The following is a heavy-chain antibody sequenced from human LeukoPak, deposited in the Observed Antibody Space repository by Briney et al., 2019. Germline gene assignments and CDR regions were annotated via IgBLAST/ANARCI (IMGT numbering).Heavy chain of an antibody. CDR3: VSGPYPAAGTDHQFDY. CDR2: IYYSGST. D-gene: IGHD6-13*01. Sequence: SETLSLTCTVSGASISSYYWSWIRQPPGKGLEWIGYIYYSGSTHYNPSLKSRVTISVDTSKNQFSLRLSSMTAADTAVYYCVSGPYPAAGTDHQFDYWGQGTLVTVSS. J-gene: IGHJ4*02. V-gene: IGHV4-59*01. CDR1: GASISSYY.